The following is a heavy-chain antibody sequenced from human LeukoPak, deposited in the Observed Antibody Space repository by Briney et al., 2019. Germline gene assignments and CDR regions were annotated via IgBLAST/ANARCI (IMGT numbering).Heavy chain of an antibody. Sequence: GGSLRLSCAASGFXFSDYHISWIRQAPGKGLECVAYITTSSLYTDYADSVKGRFTISRDDARNSLFLQMNSLRADDTAVYYCASATKGWGQGTLVTVSS. V-gene: IGHV3-11*03. CDR1: GFXFSDYH. J-gene: IGHJ1*01. D-gene: IGHD1-26*01. CDR2: ITTSSLYT. CDR3: ASATKG.